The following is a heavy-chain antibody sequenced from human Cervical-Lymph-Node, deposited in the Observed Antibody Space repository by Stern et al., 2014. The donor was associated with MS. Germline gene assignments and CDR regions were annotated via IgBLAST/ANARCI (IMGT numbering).Heavy chain of an antibody. V-gene: IGHV4-59*01. D-gene: IGHD3-9*01. CDR3: ARDVRYFEYGMDV. CDR1: GGSISTYY. CDR2: IYYSGDT. J-gene: IGHJ6*02. Sequence: QVQLQESGPGLVKPSETLSVTCTVSGGSISTYYWSWIRQPPGKGLEWIGYIYYSGDTNYNPSLKSRVTISVDTSKNQFSLKLSSVTAADTAVYYCARDVRYFEYGMDVWGQGTTVTVSS.